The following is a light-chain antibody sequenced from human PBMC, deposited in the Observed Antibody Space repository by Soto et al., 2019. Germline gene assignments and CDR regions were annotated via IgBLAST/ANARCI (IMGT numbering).Light chain of an antibody. V-gene: IGLV6-57*02. Sequence: NFMLTQPHSVSESPGKTVTITCTGSSGSIVSNYVQWYQQRPGTAPTIVIYEDNQRPSGVPDRFSGSIDRSSNSASLTISGLKTEDEADYYCQSYDSSNVVFGGGTKLTVL. CDR3: QSYDSSNVV. CDR1: SGSIVSNY. J-gene: IGLJ2*01. CDR2: EDN.